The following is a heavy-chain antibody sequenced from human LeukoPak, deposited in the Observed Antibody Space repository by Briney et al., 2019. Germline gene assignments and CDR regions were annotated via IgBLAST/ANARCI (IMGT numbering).Heavy chain of an antibody. CDR1: GFTFSSYS. J-gene: IGHJ6*02. Sequence: PGGSLRLSCAASGFTFSSYSMNWARQAPGRGLEWVSSISSSRSYINYADSVRGRFTISSDNAKNSLYLQMNSLRAEDTAVYYCARAYYDSSAPLYGMDVWGQGTTVTVSS. CDR3: ARAYYDSSAPLYGMDV. V-gene: IGHV3-21*01. CDR2: ISSSRSYI. D-gene: IGHD3-22*01.